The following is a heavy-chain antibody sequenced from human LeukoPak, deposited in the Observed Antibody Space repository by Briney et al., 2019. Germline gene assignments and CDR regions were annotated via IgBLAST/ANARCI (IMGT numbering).Heavy chain of an antibody. CDR3: ARVGGWLQSPFDY. Sequence: GASVKVSCKASGYTFTGYYMHWVRQAPGQGPEWMGWINPNSGGTNYAQKFQGRVTMTRDTSISTAYMELSRLRSDDTAVYYYARVGGWLQSPFDYWGQGTLVTVSS. CDR2: INPNSGGT. D-gene: IGHD5-24*01. J-gene: IGHJ4*02. CDR1: GYTFTGYY. V-gene: IGHV1-2*02.